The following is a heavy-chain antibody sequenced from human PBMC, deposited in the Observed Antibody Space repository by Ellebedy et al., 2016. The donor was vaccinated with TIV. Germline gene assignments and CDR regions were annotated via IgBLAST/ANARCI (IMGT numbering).Heavy chain of an antibody. V-gene: IGHV3-23*01. CDR3: AKSRGITMVRGVTNSFDI. CDR1: GFTFRIYG. Sequence: PGGSLRLSCVAPGFTFRIYGMSWVRQAPGRGLEWVSGIRGSGDGTYYADSVKGRFTISRDNSKSTLYLQMNSLRAEDTALYYCAKSRGITMVRGVTNSFDIWGQGTMVTVSS. CDR2: IRGSGDGT. D-gene: IGHD3-10*01. J-gene: IGHJ3*02.